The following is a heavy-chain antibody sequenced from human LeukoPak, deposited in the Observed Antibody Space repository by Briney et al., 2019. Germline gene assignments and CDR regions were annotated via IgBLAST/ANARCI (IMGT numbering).Heavy chain of an antibody. J-gene: IGHJ4*02. CDR1: GGSIRSGCYH. CDR3: ATSGGYYDILTGYYTSYFDY. CDR2: IYTSGST. Sequence: SHTLSLTCTVSGGSIRSGCYHCSWIRQPAGWGLEWIGRIYTSGSTNYNPSLKSRVTISVDTSKNQFSLKLSSVTAADTAVYYCATSGGYYDILTGYYTSYFDYWGQGTLVTVSS. D-gene: IGHD3-9*01. V-gene: IGHV4-61*02.